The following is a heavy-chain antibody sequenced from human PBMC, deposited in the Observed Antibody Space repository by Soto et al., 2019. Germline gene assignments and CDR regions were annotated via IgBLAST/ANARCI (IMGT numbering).Heavy chain of an antibody. D-gene: IGHD6-6*01. V-gene: IGHV3-21*01. Sequence: EVQLVESGGGLVKPGGSLRLSCAASGFTFSSYSMNWVRQAPGKGLEWVSSISSSSSYIYYADSVKGRFTISRDNAKNSLYLQMNSLRAEDTAVYYCARASSSSLRAFDIWGQETMVTVSS. J-gene: IGHJ3*02. CDR2: ISSSSSYI. CDR1: GFTFSSYS. CDR3: ARASSSSLRAFDI.